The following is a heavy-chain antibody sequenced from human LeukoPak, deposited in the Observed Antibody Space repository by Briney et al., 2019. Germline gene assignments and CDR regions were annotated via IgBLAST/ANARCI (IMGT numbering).Heavy chain of an antibody. CDR1: GYTFTSYA. V-gene: IGHV7-4-1*02. J-gene: IGHJ4*02. CDR2: INTNTGNP. Sequence: ASVKVSCKASGYTFTSYAMNWVRQAPGQGLEWMGWINTNTGNPTYAQGFTGRFVFTLDTSVSTAYLQISSLKAEDTAVYYCARVVRGSSGYRYYFDYWGQGTLVSVSS. CDR3: ARVVRGSSGYRYYFDY. D-gene: IGHD3-22*01.